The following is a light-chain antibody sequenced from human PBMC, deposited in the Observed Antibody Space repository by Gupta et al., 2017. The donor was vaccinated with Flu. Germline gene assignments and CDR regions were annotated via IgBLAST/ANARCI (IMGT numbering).Light chain of an antibody. Sequence: SLVERAHINCKSSQSVLYSSNKKNDLAWYQHTPGQPPRLLIYWASTRDSGVPDRFSGSGSGTDFTLKMRSMEAEDVAVYYWIQYRPYPWTFGQGTRVEIK. CDR1: QSVLYSSNKKND. CDR3: IQYRPYPWT. J-gene: IGKJ1*01. V-gene: IGKV4-1*01. CDR2: WAS.